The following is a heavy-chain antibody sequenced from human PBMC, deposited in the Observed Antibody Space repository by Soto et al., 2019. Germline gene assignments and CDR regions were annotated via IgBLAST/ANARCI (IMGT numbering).Heavy chain of an antibody. CDR3: ARSQMATTGPYFDY. D-gene: IGHD1-1*01. CDR2: IYNSGNS. V-gene: IGHV4-31*03. Sequence: PSETLSLTCTVSGGSISSGGYYWTWIRQHPVRGLKWIGYIYNSGNSFYHPSLKSRLTISLDTSKNQFSLNLRSVTAADTAVYYCARSQMATTGPYFDYWGLGTLVTVSS. J-gene: IGHJ4*02. CDR1: GGSISSGGYY.